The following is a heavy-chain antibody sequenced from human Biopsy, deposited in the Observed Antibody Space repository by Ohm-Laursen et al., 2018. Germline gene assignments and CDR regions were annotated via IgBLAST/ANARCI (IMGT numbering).Heavy chain of an antibody. CDR1: GYTFTSYA. D-gene: IGHD3-10*01. V-gene: IGHV1-18*01. CDR3: ARDRGYYYYYGMDV. CDR2: SSGYNGKT. Sequence: ASVKVSCKASGYTFTSYAIGWVRQAPGQGLEWMGWSSGYNGKTNYAQKFQGRLIMTTDTSTSTAYMELRSLRSDDTAVYYCARDRGYYYYYGMDVWGQGTTVTISS. J-gene: IGHJ6*02.